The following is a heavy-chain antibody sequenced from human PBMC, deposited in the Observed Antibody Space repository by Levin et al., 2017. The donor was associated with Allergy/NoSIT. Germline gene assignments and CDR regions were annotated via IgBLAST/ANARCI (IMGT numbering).Heavy chain of an antibody. CDR2: IYYSGST. D-gene: IGHD3-16*02. J-gene: IGHJ4*02. CDR1: GGSISSSSYY. CDR3: AREERGLGSREQYYDYIWGSYRYGYFDY. V-gene: IGHV4-39*02. Sequence: SETLSLTCTVSGGSISSSSYYWGWIRQPPGKGLEWIGSIYYSGSTYYNPSLKSRVTISVDTSKNQFSLKLSSVTAADTAVYYCAREERGLGSREQYYDYIWGSYRYGYFDYWGQGTLVTVSS.